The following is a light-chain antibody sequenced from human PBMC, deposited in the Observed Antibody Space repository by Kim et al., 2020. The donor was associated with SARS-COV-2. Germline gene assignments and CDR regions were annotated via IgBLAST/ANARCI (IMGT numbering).Light chain of an antibody. V-gene: IGKV1-39*01. CDR1: QSISSY. Sequence: DIQMTQSPSSLSASVGDRVTITCRASQSISSYLNWYQQKPGKAPKLLIYGASSLQSEVPSRFSGSGSGTDFTLTISSLQPEDFATYYCQQSYSTPPTFGQGTKLEI. CDR2: GAS. CDR3: QQSYSTPPT. J-gene: IGKJ2*01.